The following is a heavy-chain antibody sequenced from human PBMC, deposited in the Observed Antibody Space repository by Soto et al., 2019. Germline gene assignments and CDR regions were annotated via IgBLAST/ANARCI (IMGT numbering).Heavy chain of an antibody. D-gene: IGHD1-26*01. V-gene: IGHV3-23*01. CDR1: GFTFSNYA. CDR2: ISGSGGST. Sequence: GGSLRLSCAASGFTFSNYAMSWVRQAPGSGLEWVSSISGSGGSTFYTNSVKGRFTISRDNAKNSLYLQMNSLRAEDTALYYCARGRVVGAILPFDYWGQGTLVTVSS. J-gene: IGHJ4*02. CDR3: ARGRVVGAILPFDY.